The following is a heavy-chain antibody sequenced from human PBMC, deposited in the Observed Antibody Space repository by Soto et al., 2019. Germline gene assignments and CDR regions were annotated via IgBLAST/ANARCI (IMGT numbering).Heavy chain of an antibody. CDR2: ISYDGSNK. Sequence: PGGSLRLSCAASGFTFSSYAMHWVRQAPGKGLEWVAVISYDGSNKYYADSVKGRFTISRDNSKNTLYLQMNSLRAEDTAVYYCARTSGSDYYGMDVWGQGTTVTVSS. J-gene: IGHJ6*02. CDR3: ARTSGSDYYGMDV. V-gene: IGHV3-30-3*01. CDR1: GFTFSSYA. D-gene: IGHD3-10*01.